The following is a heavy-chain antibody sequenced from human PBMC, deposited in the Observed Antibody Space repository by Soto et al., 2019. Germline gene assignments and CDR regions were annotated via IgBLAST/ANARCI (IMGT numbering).Heavy chain of an antibody. CDR2: IIPIFGTA. D-gene: IGHD2-21*02. J-gene: IGHJ5*02. Sequence: QVQLVQSGAEVKKPGSSVKVSCKASGGTFSSYAISWVRQAPGQGLEWMGGIIPIFGTANYAQKFQGRVTITAAESTSTAYMELSSLRSEDTAVYYCASIYAYCGGDCYDNWFDPWGQGTLVTVSS. V-gene: IGHV1-69*12. CDR3: ASIYAYCGGDCYDNWFDP. CDR1: GGTFSSYA.